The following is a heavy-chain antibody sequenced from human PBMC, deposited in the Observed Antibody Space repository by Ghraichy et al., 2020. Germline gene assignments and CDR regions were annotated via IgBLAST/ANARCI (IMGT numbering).Heavy chain of an antibody. Sequence: SVKVSCKASGGTFSSYAISWVRQAPGQGLEWMGGIIPIFGTANYAQKFQGRVTITADESTSTAYMELSSLRSEDTAVYYCASLTPSSWYGVGSRGFDYWGQGTLVTVSS. D-gene: IGHD6-13*01. V-gene: IGHV1-69*13. CDR1: GGTFSSYA. CDR3: ASLTPSSWYGVGSRGFDY. CDR2: IIPIFGTA. J-gene: IGHJ4*02.